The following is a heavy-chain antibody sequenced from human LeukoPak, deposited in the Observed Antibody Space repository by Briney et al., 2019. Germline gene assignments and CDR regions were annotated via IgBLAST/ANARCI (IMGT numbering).Heavy chain of an antibody. J-gene: IGHJ4*02. V-gene: IGHV4-61*02. D-gene: IGHD3-9*01. CDR1: GGSISSGSYY. CDR3: ARGPVDNEWHWLD. CDR2: IYTSGST. Sequence: PSETLPLTCTVSGGSISSGSYYWSWIRQPAGKGLEGIGRIYTSGSTNYNPSLKSRVTISVDTSKNQFSLKLSSVTAADTAVYYCARGPVDNEWHWLDWGQGTLVTVSS.